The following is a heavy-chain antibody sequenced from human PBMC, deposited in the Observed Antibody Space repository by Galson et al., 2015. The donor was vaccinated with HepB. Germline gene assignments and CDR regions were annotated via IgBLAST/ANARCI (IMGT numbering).Heavy chain of an antibody. D-gene: IGHD3-10*01. CDR2: INPSGGST. CDR1: GYTFTSYY. CDR3: ARMYYYGSGSMPPEGFDY. J-gene: IGHJ4*02. V-gene: IGHV1-46*03. Sequence: SVKVSCKASGYTFTSYYMHWVRQAPGQGLEWMGIINPSGGSTSYAQKFQGRVTMTRDTSTSTVYMELSSLRSEDTAVYYCARMYYYGSGSMPPEGFDYWGQGTLVTVSS.